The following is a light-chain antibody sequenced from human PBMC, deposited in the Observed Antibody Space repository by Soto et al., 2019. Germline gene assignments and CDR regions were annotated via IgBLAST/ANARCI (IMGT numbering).Light chain of an antibody. CDR3: QQTYSTPIT. CDR2: AAS. J-gene: IGKJ5*01. Sequence: DIQMTQSPSSLSASIRDRVTITCRSSHFISDYLNWYQQKPGTAPKLLVYAASNLKSGVPSRFGGSGSGTDFTLTISSLQPEDTATYYCQQTYSTPITFGQGTRREIK. V-gene: IGKV1-39*01. CDR1: HFISDY.